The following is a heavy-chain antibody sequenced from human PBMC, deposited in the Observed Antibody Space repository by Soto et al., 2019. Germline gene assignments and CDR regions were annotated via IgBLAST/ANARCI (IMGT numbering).Heavy chain of an antibody. CDR3: ARDRLIAVTGLLHY. CDR2: ISAYNGKT. Sequence: QVQLVQSEAEVKKPGASVKVSCKTSGYPFTSYGINWVRQAPGQGPEWMGWISAYNGKTSYTQKFQGRVTMTTDTSTSTADKELRGLRSDDTAVYYCARDRLIAVTGLLHYWGQGTLVTVSS. CDR1: GYPFTSYG. V-gene: IGHV1-18*01. D-gene: IGHD6-19*01. J-gene: IGHJ4*02.